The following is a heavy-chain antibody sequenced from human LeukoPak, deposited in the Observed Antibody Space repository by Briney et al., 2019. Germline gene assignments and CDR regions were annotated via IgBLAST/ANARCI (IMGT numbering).Heavy chain of an antibody. V-gene: IGHV1-69*01. J-gene: IGHJ4*02. CDR2: IIPIFGTA. CDR1: GGTFSSYA. CDR3: ARDEGDSRWFGELYHY. D-gene: IGHD3-10*01. Sequence: SVKVSCKASGGTFSSYAISWVRQAPGQGLEWMGGIIPIFGTANYAQKFQGRVTITADESTSTAYMELSSLRSEDTAVYYCARDEGDSRWFGELYHYWGQGTLATVSS.